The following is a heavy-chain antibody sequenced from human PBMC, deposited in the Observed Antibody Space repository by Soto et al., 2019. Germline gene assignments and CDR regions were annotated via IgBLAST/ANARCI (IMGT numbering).Heavy chain of an antibody. V-gene: IGHV4-4*02. CDR2: IHHSGST. CDR3: ARGGYYFDMDV. Sequence: QVQLQESGPGLVKPSETLSLTCAVSGGSISISNWWSWVRQTPGKGLEWIGQIHHSGSTNYSPSLTSRVTISGDKSKNQFSLKMNSVTAADTAVYYCARGGYYFDMDVWGTGTTVTVSS. D-gene: IGHD1-26*01. J-gene: IGHJ6*03. CDR1: GGSISISNW.